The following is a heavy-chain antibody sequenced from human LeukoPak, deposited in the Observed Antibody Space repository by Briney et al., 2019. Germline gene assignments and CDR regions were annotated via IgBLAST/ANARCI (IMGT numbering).Heavy chain of an antibody. CDR1: GFTFSSYS. Sequence: GGSLRLSCAASGFTFSSYSMNWVRQAPGKGPEWVSSISSSSSYIYYADSVKGRFTISRDNAKNSLYLQMNSLRAEDTAVYYCARDGRGPAAAMPDYWGQGTLVTVSS. J-gene: IGHJ4*02. D-gene: IGHD2-2*01. CDR3: ARDGRGPAAAMPDY. CDR2: ISSSSSYI. V-gene: IGHV3-21*01.